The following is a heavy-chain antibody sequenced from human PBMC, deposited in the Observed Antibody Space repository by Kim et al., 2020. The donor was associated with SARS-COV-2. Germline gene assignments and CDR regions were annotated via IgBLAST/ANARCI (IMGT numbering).Heavy chain of an antibody. CDR2: ISYDGSNK. Sequence: GGSLRLSCAASGFTFSSYAMHWVRQAPGKGLEWVAVISYDGSNKYYADSVKGRFTISRDNSKNTLYLQMNSLRAEDTAVYYCARDRNYYDSSGYYYHRYYYYYGMVVWGQGTTVTVSS. V-gene: IGHV3-30-3*01. J-gene: IGHJ6*02. CDR3: ARDRNYYDSSGYYYHRYYYYYGMVV. D-gene: IGHD3-22*01. CDR1: GFTFSSYA.